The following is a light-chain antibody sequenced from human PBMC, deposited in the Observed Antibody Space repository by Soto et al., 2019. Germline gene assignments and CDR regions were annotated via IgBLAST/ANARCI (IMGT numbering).Light chain of an antibody. Sequence: EIVLTQSPGTLSLSPGERATLSCRASQSVSTYFAWYQQKPGQAPRLLIYGASSRDTGIPDRFSGSGSGTDFTLTISRLEPEDFAVYYCQQYGSPITFGQGTRLEIK. J-gene: IGKJ5*01. V-gene: IGKV3-20*01. CDR2: GAS. CDR3: QQYGSPIT. CDR1: QSVSTY.